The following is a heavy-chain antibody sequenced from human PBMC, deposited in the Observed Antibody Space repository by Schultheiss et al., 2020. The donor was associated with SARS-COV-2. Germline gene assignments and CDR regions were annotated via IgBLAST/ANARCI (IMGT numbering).Heavy chain of an antibody. J-gene: IGHJ6*02. Sequence: SETLSLTCTVSGGSITGYYWGWIRQPPGKGLEWIGSIYHSGSTYYNPSLKSRVTISVDTSKNQFSLKLSSVTAADTAVYYCARDMADYYYGMDVWGQGTTVTVSS. V-gene: IGHV4-38-2*02. CDR1: GGSITGYY. CDR3: ARDMADYYYGMDV. CDR2: IYHSGST. D-gene: IGHD5-24*01.